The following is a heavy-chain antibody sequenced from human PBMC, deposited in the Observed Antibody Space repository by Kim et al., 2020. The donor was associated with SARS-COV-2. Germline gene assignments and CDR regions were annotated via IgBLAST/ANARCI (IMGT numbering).Heavy chain of an antibody. CDR3: ARSAIMLNRFYLDH. CDR2: IWFDGSNT. V-gene: IGHV3-33*08. CDR1: GFTLSSSG. J-gene: IGHJ4*02. Sequence: GGSLRLSCAASGFTLSSSGMHWVRQAPGKGLEWVAVIWFDGSNTYYADSVKGLFTISRDNSKSTLYLQMSSLRGEYTAVYYCARSAIMLNRFYLDHCGQGTLVTVAS. D-gene: IGHD2-8*01.